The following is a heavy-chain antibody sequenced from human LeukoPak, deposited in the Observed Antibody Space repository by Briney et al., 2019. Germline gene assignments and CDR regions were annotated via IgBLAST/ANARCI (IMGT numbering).Heavy chain of an antibody. CDR2: ISGSGGST. CDR1: GFTFISYG. J-gene: IGHJ4*02. Sequence: GGTLTLACPPSGFTFISYGMSCVRPPPGRVLDWVAAISGSGGSTYYADSAKGRFTISRDNSKNTLYLQMNSLRAEDTAVYYCAKTYSSSWYPWDYWGQGTLVTVSS. D-gene: IGHD6-13*01. CDR3: AKTYSSSWYPWDY. V-gene: IGHV3-23*01.